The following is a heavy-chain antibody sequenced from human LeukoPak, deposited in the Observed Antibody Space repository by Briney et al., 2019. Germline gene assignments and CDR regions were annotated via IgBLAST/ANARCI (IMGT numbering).Heavy chain of an antibody. D-gene: IGHD3-3*01. J-gene: IGHJ5*02. Sequence: SETLSLTCTVSGGSIRSYYWSWIRQPPGKGLEWIGYIYYSGSTNYNPSLKSRVTISVDTSKNQFSLKLSSVTAADTAVYYCARGGVVIPYNWFDPWGQGTLVTVSS. V-gene: IGHV4-59*12. CDR2: IYYSGST. CDR1: GGSIRSYY. CDR3: ARGGVVIPYNWFDP.